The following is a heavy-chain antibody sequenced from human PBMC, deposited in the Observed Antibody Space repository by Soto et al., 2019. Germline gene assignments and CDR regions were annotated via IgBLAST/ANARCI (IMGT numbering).Heavy chain of an antibody. CDR3: ARSWDYDSSGYPYYYYGMDV. V-gene: IGHV1-2*04. CDR2: INPNSGGT. CDR1: GYTFTGYY. J-gene: IGHJ6*02. Sequence: GASVKVSCKASGYTFTGYYMHWVRQAPGQGLEWMGWINPNSGGTNYAQKFQGWVTMTRDTSISTAYMELSRLRSDDTAVYYCARSWDYDSSGYPYYYYGMDVWGQGTTVTVSS. D-gene: IGHD3-22*01.